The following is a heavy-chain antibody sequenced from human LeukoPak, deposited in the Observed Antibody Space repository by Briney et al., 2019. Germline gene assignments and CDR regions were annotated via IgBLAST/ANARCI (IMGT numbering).Heavy chain of an antibody. CDR3: ARVWGDY. Sequence: PGGSLRLSCAASGFTFSSYGMHWVRQAPGKGLEWVAATSYDGSNRHYADSVKGRFTISRDNSKNGLYLEMNSLRAEDTAIYYCARVWGDYWGQGTLVTVSS. V-gene: IGHV3-30*13. CDR2: TSYDGSNR. D-gene: IGHD3-16*01. CDR1: GFTFSSYG. J-gene: IGHJ4*02.